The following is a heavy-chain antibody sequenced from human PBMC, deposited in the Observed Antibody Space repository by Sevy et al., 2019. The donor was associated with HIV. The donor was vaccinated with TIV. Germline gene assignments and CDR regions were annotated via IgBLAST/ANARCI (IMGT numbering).Heavy chain of an antibody. CDR1: GGSISSGDYY. D-gene: IGHD3-10*01. Sequence: SETLSLTCTVSGGSISSGDYYWSWIRQPPGKGLEWIGYIYNSGSTYYNPSLKSRVTISVDTSKNQFSLKLSSVTAADTAVYYCASSPLWFGEKVWFDPWGQGTLVTVSS. CDR2: IYNSGST. V-gene: IGHV4-30-4*01. CDR3: ASSPLWFGEKVWFDP. J-gene: IGHJ5*02.